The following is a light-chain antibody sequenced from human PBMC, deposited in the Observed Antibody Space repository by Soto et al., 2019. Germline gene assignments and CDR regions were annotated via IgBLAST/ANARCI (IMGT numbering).Light chain of an antibody. CDR2: GVS. Sequence: QSVLPQPASVSGSPGQSITISCTGTSSDIGGYNYVSWYQQHPGKAPKLLIYGVSNRPSGVSDRFSGSKSGNTASLTISGLQAEDEADYYCNSYRSSVIPVVFGGGTKLTVL. CDR3: NSYRSSVIPVV. J-gene: IGLJ2*01. CDR1: SSDIGGYNY. V-gene: IGLV2-14*01.